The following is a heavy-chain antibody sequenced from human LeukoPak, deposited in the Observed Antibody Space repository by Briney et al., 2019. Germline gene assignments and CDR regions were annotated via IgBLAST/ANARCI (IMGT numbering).Heavy chain of an antibody. Sequence: GESLQISCKGSGYSFTSYWIGWVRQMPGKGLEWMGIIYPGDSDTRYSPSFQGQVTISADKSMSTAYLQWSSLKASDTAMYYCARLPGIVATIERYFDYWGQGTLVTVSS. V-gene: IGHV5-51*01. D-gene: IGHD5-12*01. CDR3: ARLPGIVATIERYFDY. CDR1: GYSFTSYW. CDR2: IYPGDSDT. J-gene: IGHJ4*02.